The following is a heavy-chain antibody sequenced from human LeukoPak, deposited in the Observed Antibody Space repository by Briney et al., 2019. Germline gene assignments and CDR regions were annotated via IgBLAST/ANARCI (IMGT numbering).Heavy chain of an antibody. V-gene: IGHV3-74*01. D-gene: IGHD5-18*01. CDR1: GFTFSSYW. J-gene: IGHJ3*02. CDR2: INSDGSST. Sequence: GGSLRLSCAASGFTFSSYWMHWVRRAPGKGLVWVSRINSDGSSTSYADSVKGRFTISRDNAKNTLYLQMNSLRAEDTAVYYCARDRLGIQLWPDAFDIWGQGTMVTVSS. CDR3: ARDRLGIQLWPDAFDI.